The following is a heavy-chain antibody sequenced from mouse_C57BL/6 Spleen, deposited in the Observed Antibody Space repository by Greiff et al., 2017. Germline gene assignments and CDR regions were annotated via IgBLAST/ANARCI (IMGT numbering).Heavy chain of an antibody. J-gene: IGHJ4*01. CDR2: INPNNGGT. CDR1: GYTFTDYY. Sequence: EVPLQQSGPELVKPGASVKISCKASGYTFTDYYMNWVKQSHGKSLEWIGDINPNNGGTSYNQKFKGKATLTVDKSSSTAYMELRSLTSEDSAVYYCASTGTDYAMDYWGQGTSVTVSS. CDR3: ASTGTDYAMDY. V-gene: IGHV1-26*01. D-gene: IGHD4-1*02.